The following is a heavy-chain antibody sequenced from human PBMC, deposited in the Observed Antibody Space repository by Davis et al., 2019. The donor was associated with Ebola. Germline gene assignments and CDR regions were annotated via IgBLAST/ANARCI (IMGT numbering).Heavy chain of an antibody. D-gene: IGHD3-22*01. J-gene: IGHJ6*02. V-gene: IGHV4-59*01. CDR3: AREDGYHYYGMDV. CDR2: IYYSGST. CDR1: GGSFSSYY. Sequence: SETLSLTCTVSGGSFSSYYWSWIRQPPGKGLEWIGYIYYSGSTNYNPSLKSRVTISVDTSKNQFSLKLSSVTAADTAVYYCAREDGYHYYGMDVWGQGTTVTVSS.